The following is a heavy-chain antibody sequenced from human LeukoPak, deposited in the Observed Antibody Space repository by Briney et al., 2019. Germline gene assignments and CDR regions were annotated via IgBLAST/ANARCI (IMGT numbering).Heavy chain of an antibody. CDR3: ARDSDSSGWATFDY. Sequence: ASVKVSCKASGGTFSSYAISWVRQAPGQGPEWMGGIIPIFGTANYAQKFQGRVTITTDESTSTAYMELSSLRSEDTAVYYCARDSDSSGWATFDYWGQGTLVTVSS. D-gene: IGHD6-19*01. V-gene: IGHV1-69*05. CDR2: IIPIFGTA. CDR1: GGTFSSYA. J-gene: IGHJ4*02.